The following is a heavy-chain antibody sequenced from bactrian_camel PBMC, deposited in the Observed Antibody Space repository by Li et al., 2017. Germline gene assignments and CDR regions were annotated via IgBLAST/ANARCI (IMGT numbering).Heavy chain of an antibody. CDR1: GSGYISGTAC. CDR2: IAPATGTT. CDR3: AADLGWCGSRPLQREFRN. J-gene: IGHJ4*01. V-gene: IGHV3S54*01. D-gene: IGHD2*01. Sequence: HVQLVESGGASVQAGGSLRLSCTASGSGYISGTACMGWFRQVTGKEREGVAAIAPATGTTFYSDSVKGRFTISHVNANNTLHLQMNSLKPEDTAVYYCAADLGWCGSRPLQREFRNWGQGTQVTVS.